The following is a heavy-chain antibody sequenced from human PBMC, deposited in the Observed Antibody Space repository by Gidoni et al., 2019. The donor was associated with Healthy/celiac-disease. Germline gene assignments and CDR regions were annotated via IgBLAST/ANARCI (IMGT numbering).Heavy chain of an antibody. J-gene: IGHJ6*02. CDR2: ISSSGSTI. CDR1: GFTFSSYK. Sequence: EVQLVESGGGLVQPGGSLRLSSAASGFTFSSYKMNWVRQAPGKGLEWVSYISSSGSTIYYADSVKGRFTISRDNAKNSLYLQMNSLRAEDTAVYYCARDRGTYDFWSGYDYGMDVWGQGTTVTVSS. CDR3: ARDRGTYDFWSGYDYGMDV. V-gene: IGHV3-48*03. D-gene: IGHD3-3*01.